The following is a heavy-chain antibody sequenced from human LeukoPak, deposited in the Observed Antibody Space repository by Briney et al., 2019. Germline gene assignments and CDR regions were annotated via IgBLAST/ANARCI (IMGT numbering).Heavy chain of an antibody. Sequence: SVKVSCKASGGTFISYAISWVRQAPGQGLEWMGGIIPIFGTANYAQKFQGRVTITADESTSTAYMELSSLRSEDTAVYYCAREPRDSIVGASDAFDIWGQGTMVTVSS. J-gene: IGHJ3*02. V-gene: IGHV1-69*13. CDR1: GGTFISYA. CDR2: IIPIFGTA. D-gene: IGHD1-26*01. CDR3: AREPRDSIVGASDAFDI.